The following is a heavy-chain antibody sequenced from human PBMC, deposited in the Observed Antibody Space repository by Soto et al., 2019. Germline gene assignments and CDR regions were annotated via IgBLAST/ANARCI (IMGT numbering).Heavy chain of an antibody. D-gene: IGHD6-13*01. J-gene: IGHJ6*02. CDR1: GYTFTSYG. CDR2: ISAYNGNT. CDR3: ARNSVPGVYSSSWYGKRKDYYYYGMDV. V-gene: IGHV1-18*01. Sequence: ASVKVSYKASGYTFTSYGSIWVRQAPGQGLEWMGWISAYNGNTNYAQKLQGRVTMTTDTSTSTAYMELRNLRSDDTAVYYCARNSVPGVYSSSWYGKRKDYYYYGMDVWGQGTTVTVSS.